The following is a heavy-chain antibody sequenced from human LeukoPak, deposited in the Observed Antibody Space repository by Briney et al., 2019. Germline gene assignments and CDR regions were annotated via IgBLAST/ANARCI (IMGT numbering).Heavy chain of an antibody. V-gene: IGHV4-59*08. CDR2: IYYSGST. J-gene: IGHJ6*03. CDR3: ARLKDFWSGYYGDYYYYYMDV. CDR1: GGSVSSYY. Sequence: SETLSLTCTVSGGSVSSYYWSWIRQPPGKGLEWIGYIYYSGSTNYNPSLKSRVTISVDTSKNQFSLKLSSVTAADTAVYYCARLKDFWSGYYGDYYYYYMDVWGKGTTVTVSS. D-gene: IGHD3-3*01.